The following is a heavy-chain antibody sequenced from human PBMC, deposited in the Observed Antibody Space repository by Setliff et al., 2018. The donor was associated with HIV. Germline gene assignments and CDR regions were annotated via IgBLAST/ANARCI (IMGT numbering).Heavy chain of an antibody. CDR3: AGPRGDEAFDI. CDR2: MNPSTGEI. J-gene: IGHJ3*02. D-gene: IGHD3-10*01. V-gene: IGHV1-8*01. CDR1: GYSFTGYD. Sequence: ASVKVSCKTSGYSFTGYDINWVRQATGQGLEWMAWMNPSTGEIGYAQKFQGRLTMTRDSSISTAYMQVTRLRSDDTAVYYCAGPRGDEAFDIWGQGTMVTVSS.